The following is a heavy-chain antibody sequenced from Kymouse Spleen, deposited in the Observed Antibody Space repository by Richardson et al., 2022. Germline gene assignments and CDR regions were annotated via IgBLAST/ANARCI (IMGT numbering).Heavy chain of an antibody. D-gene: IGHD1-7*01. V-gene: IGHV4-34*01. CDR2: INHSGST. Sequence: QVQLQQWGAGLLKPSETLSLTCAVYGGSFSGYYWSWIRQPPGKGLEWIGEINHSGSTNYNPSLKSRVTISVDTSKNQFSLKLSSVTAADTAVYYCAREAGTTEDYWGQGTLVTVSS. CDR1: GGSFSGYY. J-gene: IGHJ4*02. CDR3: AREAGTTEDY.